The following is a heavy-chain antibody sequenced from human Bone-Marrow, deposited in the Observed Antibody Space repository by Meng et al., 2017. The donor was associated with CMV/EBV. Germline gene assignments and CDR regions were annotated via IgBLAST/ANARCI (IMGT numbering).Heavy chain of an antibody. D-gene: IGHD6-13*01. CDR3: AREIAAAPGEGGLDV. CDR2: ISSSGTTI. V-gene: IGHV3-48*03. CDR1: GFTFSSYE. J-gene: IGHJ6*02. Sequence: GESLRLSCAASGFTFSSYEMNWVRQAPGKGLEWVSCISSSGTTIYYADSVKGRFTISRDNAKNSLYLQMNSLRAEDTAVYYCAREIAAAPGEGGLDVWGQGTTVTVSS.